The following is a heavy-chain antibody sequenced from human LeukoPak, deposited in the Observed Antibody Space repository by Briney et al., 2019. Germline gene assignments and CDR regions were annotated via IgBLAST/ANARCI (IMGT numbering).Heavy chain of an antibody. CDR1: GFTFSNYN. CDR3: AELGITMIGGV. CDR2: IKQGGSEK. Sequence: GGSLRLSCAGSGFTFSNYNMNWVRQAPGKGLEWVANIKQGGSEKYYVDSVKGRFTISRDNAKNSLYLQMNSLRAEDTAVYYCAELGITMIGGVWGKGTTVTISS. V-gene: IGHV3-7*01. J-gene: IGHJ6*04. D-gene: IGHD3-10*02.